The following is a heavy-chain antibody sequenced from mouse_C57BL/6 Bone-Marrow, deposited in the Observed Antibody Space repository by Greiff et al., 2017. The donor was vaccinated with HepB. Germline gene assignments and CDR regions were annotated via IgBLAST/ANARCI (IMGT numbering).Heavy chain of an antibody. CDR1: GFTFSDYY. CDR3: ARDGGAMDY. Sequence: EVKLVESEGGLVQPGRSMKLSCTASGFTFSDYYMAWVRQVPEKGLEWVANINYDGSSTYYLDSLKSRFIISRDNAKNILYLQMSSLKSEDTATYYCARDGGAMDYWGQGTSVTVSS. V-gene: IGHV5-16*01. CDR2: INYDGSST. J-gene: IGHJ4*01.